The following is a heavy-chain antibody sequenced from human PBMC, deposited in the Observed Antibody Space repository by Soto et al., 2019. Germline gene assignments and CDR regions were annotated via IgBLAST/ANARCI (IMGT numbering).Heavy chain of an antibody. CDR2: ISYDGSYA. Sequence: GGSLRLSCTASGFSFSTYAMYWVRQAPGKGLEWVAIISYDGSYAQYADSVKVRFTVARDNSKNTLYLQMHSLTAEDTAAYYCARDGGGFGELLLNSYDAFDLWGQGKLVTVSS. CDR3: ARDGGGFGELLLNSYDAFDL. CDR1: GFSFSTYA. J-gene: IGHJ3*01. V-gene: IGHV3-30*04. D-gene: IGHD3-10*01.